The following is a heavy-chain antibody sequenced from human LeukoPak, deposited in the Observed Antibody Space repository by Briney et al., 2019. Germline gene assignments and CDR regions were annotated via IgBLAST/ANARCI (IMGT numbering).Heavy chain of an antibody. CDR2: ISYDGSNK. J-gene: IGHJ4*02. D-gene: IGHD3-9*01. Sequence: GRSLRLSCAASGFTFSSYGMHWVRQAPGKGLEWVVVISYDGSNKYYADSVKGRFTISRDNSKNTLYLQMNSLRAEDTAVYYCAKDLYPVLRYFDWLSDYWGQGTLVTVSS. V-gene: IGHV3-30*18. CDR3: AKDLYPVLRYFDWLSDY. CDR1: GFTFSSYG.